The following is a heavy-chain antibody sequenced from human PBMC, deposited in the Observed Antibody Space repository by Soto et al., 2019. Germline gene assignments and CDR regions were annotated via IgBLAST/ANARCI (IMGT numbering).Heavy chain of an antibody. Sequence: QVQLQESGPGLVKPSETLSLTCTVSGGSISTYYWSWIRQPPGKGLEWIGYIYYSGSTNYNPSLKSRVTISVDTSENQFSLKLSSVTAADTAVYYCARATTTGHTFYYYYYMDVWGKGTTVTVSS. CDR3: ARATTTGHTFYYYYYMDV. CDR2: IYYSGST. D-gene: IGHD4-17*01. V-gene: IGHV4-59*01. CDR1: GGSISTYY. J-gene: IGHJ6*03.